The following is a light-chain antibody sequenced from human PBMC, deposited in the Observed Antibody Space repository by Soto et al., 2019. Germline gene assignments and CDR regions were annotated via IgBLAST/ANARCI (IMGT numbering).Light chain of an antibody. V-gene: IGKV1-13*02. CDR3: QQFQSYALT. CDR1: QGISSA. J-gene: IGKJ4*01. Sequence: AIQLTQSPSSLSASVGDRVTITCRVSQGISSALAWYQHKPGRAPRLLIYDASSLQSGVPSRFSGSGSGTDFTLTISSLQPEDFATYYCQQFQSYALTFSGGTKLEIK. CDR2: DAS.